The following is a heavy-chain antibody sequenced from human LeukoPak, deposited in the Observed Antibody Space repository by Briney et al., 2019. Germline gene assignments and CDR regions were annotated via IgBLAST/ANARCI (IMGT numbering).Heavy chain of an antibody. J-gene: IGHJ3*02. V-gene: IGHV4-59*01. Sequence: SETLSLTCTVAGGSISSYYWSWIRQPPGKRLEWIGYIFYRGSTNYNPSLKSRVAISEDTSKNQFSLNLSSVTAADTAVYYCARGGYYGSGSDDAFDIWGQGTMVTVSS. CDR1: GGSISSYY. D-gene: IGHD3-10*01. CDR2: IFYRGST. CDR3: ARGGYYGSGSDDAFDI.